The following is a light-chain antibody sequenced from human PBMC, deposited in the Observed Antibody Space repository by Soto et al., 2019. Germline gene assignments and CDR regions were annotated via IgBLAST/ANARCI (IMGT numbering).Light chain of an antibody. CDR2: EVT. Sequence: QSALTQPAAVSGSPGQSITISCTGTSSDVGGYDYVSWYQHHPGKAPKLMIYEVTNRPSGVSNRFSGSKSGNTASLAISGLQAEDEADYYCCSYAGSSTVFGTGTKV. CDR1: SSDVGGYDY. CDR3: CSYAGSSTV. J-gene: IGLJ1*01. V-gene: IGLV2-14*01.